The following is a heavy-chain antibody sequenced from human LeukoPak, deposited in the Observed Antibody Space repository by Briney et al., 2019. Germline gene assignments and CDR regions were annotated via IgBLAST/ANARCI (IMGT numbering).Heavy chain of an antibody. CDR1: GYTFTSYA. Sequence: ASVKVSCKASGYTFTSYAMNWVRQAPGQGLEWMGWINTNTWNPTYAQGFTGRFVFSLDTSVSTAYLQISSLKAEDTAVYKRKTTYEIALWIAWTYYYDSSGLNCFDYWGQGTLVTVSS. D-gene: IGHD3-22*01. CDR3: KTTYEIALWIAWTYYYDSSGLNCFDY. CDR2: INTNTWNP. J-gene: IGHJ4*02. V-gene: IGHV7-4-1*02.